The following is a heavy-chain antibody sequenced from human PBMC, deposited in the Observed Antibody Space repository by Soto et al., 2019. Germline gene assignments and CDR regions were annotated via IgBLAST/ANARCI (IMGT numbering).Heavy chain of an antibody. CDR3: ARKGPGSRGRPFDY. CDR1: GGTFSSYA. Sequence: SVNVSCKASGGTFSSYAISWVRQAPGQGLEWMGGIIPIFGTANYAQKFQGRVTITADESTSTAYMELSSLRSEDTAVYYCARKGPGSRGRPFDYWGQGTLVTVSS. J-gene: IGHJ4*02. CDR2: IIPIFGTA. D-gene: IGHD2-2*01. V-gene: IGHV1-69*13.